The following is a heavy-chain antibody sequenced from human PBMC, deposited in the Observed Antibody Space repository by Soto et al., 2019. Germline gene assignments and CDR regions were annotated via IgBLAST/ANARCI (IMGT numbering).Heavy chain of an antibody. CDR3: AREVIVIAAAGTGLDY. Sequence: SVKVSCKASGGTFSSYTIRWVRQAPGQGLEWMGRIIPILGIANYAQKFQGRVTITADKSTSTAYMELSSLRSEDTAVYYCAREVIVIAAAGTGLDYWGQGTLVTVSS. V-gene: IGHV1-69*04. D-gene: IGHD6-13*01. J-gene: IGHJ4*02. CDR1: GGTFSSYT. CDR2: IIPILGIA.